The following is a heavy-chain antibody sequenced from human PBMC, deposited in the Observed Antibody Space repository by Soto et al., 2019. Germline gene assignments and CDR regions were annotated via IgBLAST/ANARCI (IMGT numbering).Heavy chain of an antibody. Sequence: EVQLVESGGGLVQPGGSLRLSCAASEFTFSSYWMHWVRQAPGKGLVWVSRINSDGSSTSYADSVKGRFIISRDNAKNTLYLQMNSLRAEDTAVYYCAREYSSSRYFDYWGQGTLVTVSS. CDR2: INSDGSST. D-gene: IGHD6-13*01. CDR3: AREYSSSRYFDY. CDR1: EFTFSSYW. V-gene: IGHV3-74*01. J-gene: IGHJ4*02.